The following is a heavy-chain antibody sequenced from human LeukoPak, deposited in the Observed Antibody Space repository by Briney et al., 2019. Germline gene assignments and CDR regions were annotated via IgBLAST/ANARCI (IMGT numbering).Heavy chain of an antibody. J-gene: IGHJ3*02. CDR1: GGSISSGSYY. D-gene: IGHD3-22*01. CDR2: IYTSGST. Sequence: SQTLSLTCTVSGGSISSGSYYWSWIRQPAGKGLEWIGRIYTSGSTNYNPSLKSRVTISVDTSKNQFSLKLSSVTAADTAVYYCARVTQTYDSSGSLGDAAFDIWGQGTMVTVSS. CDR3: ARVTQTYDSSGSLGDAAFDI. V-gene: IGHV4-61*02.